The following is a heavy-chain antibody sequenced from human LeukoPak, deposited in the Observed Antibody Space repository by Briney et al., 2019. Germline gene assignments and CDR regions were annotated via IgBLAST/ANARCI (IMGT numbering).Heavy chain of an antibody. J-gene: IGHJ4*02. D-gene: IGHD5-12*01. CDR1: GGSISSYY. V-gene: IGHV4-59*01. CDR2: IYYSGST. Sequence: SETLSLTCTVSGGSISSYYWSWIRQPPGKGLEWIGYIYYSGSTNYNPSLKSRVTISVDTSKNQFSLKLSSVTAADTAVYYCARGFVDMEEAPFDYWGQGTLVTVSS. CDR3: ARGFVDMEEAPFDY.